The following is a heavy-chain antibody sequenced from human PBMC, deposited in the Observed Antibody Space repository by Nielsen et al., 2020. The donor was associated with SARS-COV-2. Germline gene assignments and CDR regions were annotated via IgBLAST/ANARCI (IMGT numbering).Heavy chain of an antibody. CDR3: ARWAIGAAGTGYYYYGMDV. V-gene: IGHV6-1*01. Sequence: SQTLPLTCAISGDSASSNNAAWNWIRKSPSRSLEWLGRTYYWFKWYNQFSLSVKSRITIKPDTSKNQFSLQLNSVTPADTAVYYCARWAIGAAGTGYYYYGMDVWGQGTTVTVSS. J-gene: IGHJ6*02. CDR1: GDSASSNNAA. D-gene: IGHD6-13*01. CDR2: TYYWFKWYN.